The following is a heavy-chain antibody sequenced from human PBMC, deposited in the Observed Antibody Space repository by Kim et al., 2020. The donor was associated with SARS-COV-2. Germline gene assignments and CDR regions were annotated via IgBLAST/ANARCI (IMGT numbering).Heavy chain of an antibody. J-gene: IGHJ4*02. V-gene: IGHV3-21*01. D-gene: IGHD5-12*01. CDR2: ISSSSSYI. CDR1: GFTFSSYS. CDR3: ARVSGYDLGSDY. Sequence: GGSLRLSCAASGFTFSSYSMNWVRQAPGKGLEWVSSISSSSSYIYYADSVNGRFTISRDNAKNSLYLQMNSLRAEDTAVYYCARVSGYDLGSDYWGQGTLVTVSS.